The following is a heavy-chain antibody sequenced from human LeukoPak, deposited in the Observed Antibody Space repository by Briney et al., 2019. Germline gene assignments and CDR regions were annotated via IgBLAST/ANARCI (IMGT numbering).Heavy chain of an antibody. CDR3: AKAATIFGVVSVWFDP. Sequence: GGSLRLSCAASGFTFSSYAMSWVRQAPGKGLEWVSAISGSGGSTYYADSVKGRFTISRDNSKNTLYLQMNSLRAEDTAVYYCAKAATIFGVVSVWFDPWGQGTLVTVSP. V-gene: IGHV3-23*01. CDR1: GFTFSSYA. D-gene: IGHD3-3*01. J-gene: IGHJ5*02. CDR2: ISGSGGST.